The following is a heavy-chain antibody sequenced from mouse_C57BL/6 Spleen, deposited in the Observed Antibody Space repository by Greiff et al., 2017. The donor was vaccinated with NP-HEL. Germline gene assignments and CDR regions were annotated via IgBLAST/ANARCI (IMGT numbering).Heavy chain of an antibody. D-gene: IGHD1-1*01. CDR1: GYAFSSSW. CDR3: ARSDYYGSSLYAMDY. CDR2: IYPGDGDT. J-gene: IGHJ4*01. Sequence: QVQLQQSGPELVKPGASVKISCKASGYAFSSSWMNWVKQRPGKGLEWIGRIYPGDGDTNYNGKFKGKATLTADKSSSTAYMQLSSLTSEDSAVYFCARSDYYGSSLYAMDYWGQGTSVTVSS. V-gene: IGHV1-82*01.